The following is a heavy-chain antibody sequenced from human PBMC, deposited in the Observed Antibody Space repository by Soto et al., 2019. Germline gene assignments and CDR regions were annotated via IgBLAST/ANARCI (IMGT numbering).Heavy chain of an antibody. D-gene: IGHD6-19*01. Sequence: SVKVSCKASGGTFSSYTISWVRQAPGQGLEWMGRIIPILGIANYAQKFQGRVTITADKSTSTAYMELSSLRSEDTAVYYCARLSGYSSGPDFDYCGQGTLVTVSS. CDR1: GGTFSSYT. V-gene: IGHV1-69*02. J-gene: IGHJ4*02. CDR3: ARLSGYSSGPDFDY. CDR2: IIPILGIA.